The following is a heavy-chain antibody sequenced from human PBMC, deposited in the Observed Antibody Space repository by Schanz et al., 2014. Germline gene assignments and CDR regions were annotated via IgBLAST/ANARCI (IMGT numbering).Heavy chain of an antibody. CDR1: GFTFSSYG. J-gene: IGHJ4*02. D-gene: IGHD2-8*02. CDR3: AKSLESCPGGRCSRGYFDY. V-gene: IGHV3-33*06. Sequence: VQLVESGGGLVQPGGSLRLSCAASGFTFSSYGMHWVRQAPGKGLEWVAVIWYDGSNKYYADSVKGRFTISRDNSKNTLFLQMNSLRAEDTAVYYCAKSLESCPGGRCSRGYFDYWGQGTLVTVSS. CDR2: IWYDGSNK.